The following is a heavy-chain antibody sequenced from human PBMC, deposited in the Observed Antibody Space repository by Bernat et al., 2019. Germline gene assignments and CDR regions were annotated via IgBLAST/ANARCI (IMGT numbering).Heavy chain of an antibody. J-gene: IGHJ6*03. CDR2: MYSGGST. Sequence: EVQLVETGGGLIQPGGSLRLSSAASGFTVGSNYMSWVRQAPGKGLEWVSVMYSGGSTYYADSVKGRFNISRDNSKNTLYLQMNSLRAEDTAVYYCARDKGDYLKENYYYYYMDVWGKGTTVTVSS. CDR1: GFTVGSNY. D-gene: IGHD4-17*01. CDR3: ARDKGDYLKENYYYYYMDV. V-gene: IGHV3-53*02.